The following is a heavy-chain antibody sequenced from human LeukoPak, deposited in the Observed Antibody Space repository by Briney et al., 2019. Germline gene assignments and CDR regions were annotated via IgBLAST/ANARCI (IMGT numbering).Heavy chain of an antibody. D-gene: IGHD3-3*01. CDR3: ARGPRSITYYDFWSAESPFDY. J-gene: IGHJ4*02. V-gene: IGHV4-61*01. CDR2: IYYSGST. Sequence: SETLSLTCTVSGDSVSSGSYYWSWIRQPPGKGLEWIGYIYYSGSTNSNPSLKSRVTISVDTSKNQFSLKLSSVTAADTAVYYCARGPRSITYYDFWSAESPFDYWGQGTLVTVSS. CDR1: GDSVSSGSYY.